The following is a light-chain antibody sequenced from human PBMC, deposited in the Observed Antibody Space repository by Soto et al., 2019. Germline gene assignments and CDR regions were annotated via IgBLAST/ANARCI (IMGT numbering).Light chain of an antibody. CDR3: QQYGSSPIT. Sequence: VVLTQSPATLSLSPGERATFSCRASQSVSSYLAWYQQKPGQAPRLLIYDASNRATGIPARFSGSGSGTDFTLTISRLEPEDFAVYYCQQYGSSPITFGQGTRLEIK. J-gene: IGKJ5*01. V-gene: IGKV3-20*01. CDR2: DAS. CDR1: QSVSSY.